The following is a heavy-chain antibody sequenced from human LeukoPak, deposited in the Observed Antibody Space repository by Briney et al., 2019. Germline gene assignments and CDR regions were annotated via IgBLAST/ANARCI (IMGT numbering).Heavy chain of an antibody. CDR3: ARGMLGELYSGSYCARADY. V-gene: IGHV4-59*01. D-gene: IGHD1-26*01. J-gene: IGHJ4*02. Sequence: SETLSLTCTVSGGSISSYYWSWIRQPPGKGLEWIGYIYYSGSTNYNPSLKGRVTISVDTSKNQFSLKLSSVTAADTAVYYCARGMLGELYSGSYCARADYWGQGTLVTVSS. CDR1: GGSISSYY. CDR2: IYYSGST.